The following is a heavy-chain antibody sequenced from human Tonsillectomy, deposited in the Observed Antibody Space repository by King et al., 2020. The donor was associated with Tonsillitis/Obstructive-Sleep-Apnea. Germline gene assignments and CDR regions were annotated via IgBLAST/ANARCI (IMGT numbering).Heavy chain of an antibody. CDR1: GFSFRSYA. Sequence: VQLVESGGGVVQPGRSLRLSCAASGFSFRSYAMLWVRQAPGKGLEWVGFTSFDGSDAYYADSVRGRFTISRDNSRKTLHLQMNSLRAEDTAVYYCATQGAGAQALHDFDFWGQGTMVTVSS. J-gene: IGHJ3*01. CDR3: ATQGAGAQALHDFDF. CDR2: TSFDGSDA. V-gene: IGHV3-30*04. D-gene: IGHD1-26*01.